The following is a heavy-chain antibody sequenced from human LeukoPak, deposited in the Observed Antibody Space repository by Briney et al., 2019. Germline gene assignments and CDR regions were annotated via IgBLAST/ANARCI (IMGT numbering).Heavy chain of an antibody. J-gene: IGHJ6*02. D-gene: IGHD1-7*01. CDR1: GYSFTSYW. CDR2: IYPGDSDT. CDR3: ARHGLQDWNYGEYCYYYGMDV. Sequence: GESLKISCKGSGYSFTSYWIGWVRQMPGKGLEWMGIIYPGDSDTRYSPSFQGQVTISADKSISTAYLQWSSLKASDTAMYYCARHGLQDWNYGEYCYYYGMDVWGQGTTVTVSS. V-gene: IGHV5-51*01.